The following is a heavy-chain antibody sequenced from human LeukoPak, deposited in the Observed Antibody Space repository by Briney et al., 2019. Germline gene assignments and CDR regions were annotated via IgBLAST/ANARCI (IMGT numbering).Heavy chain of an antibody. CDR2: IYYSGNT. V-gene: IGHV4-39*01. CDR1: GGSIFSSNSY. Sequence: SETLSLTCTVSGGSIFSSNSYWGWIRQPPGKGLEWIGSIYYSGNTYYNASLKSRVTISVDTSKNQFSLKLNSVTAADTAVYYCATLVWGSYRLDYWGQGTLVTVSS. D-gene: IGHD3-16*02. J-gene: IGHJ4*02. CDR3: ATLVWGSYRLDY.